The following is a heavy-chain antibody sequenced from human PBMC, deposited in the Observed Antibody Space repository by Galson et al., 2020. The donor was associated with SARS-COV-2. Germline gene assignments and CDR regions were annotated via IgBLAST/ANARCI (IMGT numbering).Heavy chain of an antibody. CDR2: ISYDGSNK. CDR1: GFTFSSYG. CDR3: ARDLQNWVYYGMDV. J-gene: IGHJ6*02. Sequence: QAGGSLRLSCAASGFTFSSYGMHWVRQAPGKGLEWVAVISYDGSNKYYADSVKGRFTISRDNSKNTLYLQMNSLRAEDTAVYYCARDLQNWVYYGMDVWGQGTTVTVSS. V-gene: IGHV3-30*03. D-gene: IGHD7-27*01.